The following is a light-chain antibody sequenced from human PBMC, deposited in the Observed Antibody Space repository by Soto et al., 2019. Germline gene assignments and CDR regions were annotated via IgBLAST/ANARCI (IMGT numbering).Light chain of an antibody. CDR1: SSNIGTYS. Sequence: QSVLTQPPSASGTPGQRVTLSCSGSSSNIGTYSVSWYQQFPGTAPRLLFYSDNQRPSGVPDRFSASKSGASASLAISGLQSEDEGDFYCAAWDDSLNGCVFGTGTKLTVL. J-gene: IGLJ1*01. CDR3: AAWDDSLNGCV. V-gene: IGLV1-44*01. CDR2: SDN.